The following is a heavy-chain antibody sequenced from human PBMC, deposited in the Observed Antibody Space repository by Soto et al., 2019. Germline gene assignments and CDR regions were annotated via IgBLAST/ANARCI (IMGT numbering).Heavy chain of an antibody. Sequence: RGSLRLYFPWPGFPFSSYYMHWVRQVPGKGLEWVAVIWYDGSNKYYADSVKGRFTIFRDNSKNTLYLQMNSLRAEDTAVYYCARTYSSSWYRSLGYFDYWGQGT. CDR2: IWYDGSNK. J-gene: IGHJ4*02. V-gene: IGHV3-33*01. D-gene: IGHD6-13*01. CDR3: ARTYSSSWYRSLGYFDY. CDR1: GFPFSSYY.